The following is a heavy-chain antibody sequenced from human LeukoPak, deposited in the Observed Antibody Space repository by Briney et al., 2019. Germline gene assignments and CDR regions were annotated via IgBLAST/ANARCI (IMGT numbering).Heavy chain of an antibody. Sequence: ASVKVSCKASGGTFSSYAISWVRHAPGQGLGWVGRIIPILGIANYAQKFQGRVTITSDKSTSTAYMELSTLRSEDTAVYYCARVRNLGYFDYWRQGTLVTVSS. CDR3: ARVRNLGYFDY. J-gene: IGHJ4*02. V-gene: IGHV1-69*04. CDR1: GGTFSSYA. CDR2: IIPILGIA.